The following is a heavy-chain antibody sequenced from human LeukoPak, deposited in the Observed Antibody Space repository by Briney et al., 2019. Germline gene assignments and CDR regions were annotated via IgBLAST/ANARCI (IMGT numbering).Heavy chain of an antibody. J-gene: IGHJ6*03. D-gene: IGHD2-2*01. CDR2: IYSGGST. Sequence: GGSLRLSCAAPGFTVSSNYMSWVRQAPGKGLEWVSVIYSGGSTYYADSVKGRFTISRDNSKNTLYLQMNSLRAEDTAVYYCARERSVVVPPAVGDYYYYYYMDVWGKGTTVTISS. V-gene: IGHV3-53*01. CDR1: GFTVSSNY. CDR3: ARERSVVVPPAVGDYYYYYYMDV.